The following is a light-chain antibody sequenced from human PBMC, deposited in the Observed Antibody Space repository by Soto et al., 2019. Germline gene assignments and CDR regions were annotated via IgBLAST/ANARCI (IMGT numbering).Light chain of an antibody. J-gene: IGKJ1*01. CDR2: AAS. CDR1: QSISSY. Sequence: DIHITHSPSSLSSSLAYRVTINCRASQSISSYLNWYQQKPGKAPKLLIYAASSLQSGVPSRFSGSGSGTDFTLTISSLQPEDFATYYCQQSYSTSWTFGQGTKVDIK. CDR3: QQSYSTSWT. V-gene: IGKV1-39*01.